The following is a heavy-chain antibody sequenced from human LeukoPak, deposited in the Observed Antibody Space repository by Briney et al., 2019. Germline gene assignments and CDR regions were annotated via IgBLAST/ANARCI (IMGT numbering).Heavy chain of an antibody. J-gene: IGHJ4*02. V-gene: IGHV3-23*01. CDR3: AKDSGSYYFNY. CDR2: ISGSGGST. Sequence: GGSLRLSCAASGFTFSSYAMSWVRQAPGKGLEWVSAISGSGGSTYYADSVKGRFTISRDNSKNTLYLQMNSLKAEDTAVYYCAKDSGSYYFNYWGQGTLVTVSS. D-gene: IGHD1-26*01. CDR1: GFTFSSYA.